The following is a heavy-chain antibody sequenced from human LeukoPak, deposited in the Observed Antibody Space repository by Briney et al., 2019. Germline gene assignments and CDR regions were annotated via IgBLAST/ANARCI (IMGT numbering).Heavy chain of an antibody. CDR3: ARGYRDYYDSSGYNYPVGAEYFQH. D-gene: IGHD3-22*01. CDR1: GYTFTGYY. CDR2: INPNSGGT. J-gene: IGHJ1*01. Sequence: ASVKVSCKASGYTFTGYYMHWVRQAPGQGLEWMGWINPNSGGTDYAQKFQGRVTMTRDTSISTAYMELSRLRSDDTAMYYCARGYRDYYDSSGYNYPVGAEYFQHWGQGTLVTVSS. V-gene: IGHV1-2*02.